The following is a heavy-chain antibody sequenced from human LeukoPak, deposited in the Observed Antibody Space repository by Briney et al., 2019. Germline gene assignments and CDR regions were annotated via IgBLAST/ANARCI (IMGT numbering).Heavy chain of an antibody. J-gene: IGHJ6*02. D-gene: IGHD3-3*01. CDR3: TRSLGVVIHGGMDV. CDR1: GGSFSGYY. CDR2: INHSGST. V-gene: IGHV4-34*01. Sequence: SGTLSLTCAVYGGSFSGYYWSWIRQPPGKGLEWIGEINHSGSTNYNASLKSRVTISLDTSKNQFSLKLSSVTAADTAVYYCTRSLGVVIHGGMDVWGQGTTVTVSS.